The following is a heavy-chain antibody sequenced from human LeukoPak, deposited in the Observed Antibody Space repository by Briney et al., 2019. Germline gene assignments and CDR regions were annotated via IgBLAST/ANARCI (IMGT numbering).Heavy chain of an antibody. D-gene: IGHD2-21*02. CDR2: IKGGGGDP. J-gene: IGHJ4*02. Sequence: GGSLRLSCAASGLTFGTYAMGWVRQAPGKGLEWVSSIKGGGGDPFYADSVKGRFTISRDNSKNTLFLQLNSLRAEGSAVYYCAKGGHDFNPFYWWGQGTLVTVSS. CDR1: GLTFGTYA. CDR3: AKGGHDFNPFYW. V-gene: IGHV3-23*01.